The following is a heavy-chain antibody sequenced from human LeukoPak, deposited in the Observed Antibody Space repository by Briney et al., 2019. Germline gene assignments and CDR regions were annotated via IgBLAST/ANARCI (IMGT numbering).Heavy chain of an antibody. V-gene: IGHV3-21*01. J-gene: IGHJ4*02. CDR3: ATGITMVREGY. CDR1: GFTFSSYS. Sequence: GGSLRLSCAASGFTFSSYSMNWVRQAPGKGLEWVSSISSSSSYIYYADSVKGRFTISRDNAKNSLYLQMNSLRAEDTAVYYCATGITMVREGYWGQGTLVTVSS. D-gene: IGHD3-10*01. CDR2: ISSSSSYI.